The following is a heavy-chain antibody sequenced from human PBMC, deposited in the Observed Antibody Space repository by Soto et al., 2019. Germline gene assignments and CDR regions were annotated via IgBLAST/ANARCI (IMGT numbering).Heavy chain of an antibody. CDR2: IVVGSGNT. D-gene: IGHD3-3*01. Sequence: ASVKVSCKASGFTFTSSAVQWVRQARGQRLEWIGWIVVGSGNTNYAQKFEERVTITRDMSTSTAYMELSSLRSEDTAVYYCAVITIFGVVIDGTELDYWGQGTLVTV. CDR1: GFTFTSSA. J-gene: IGHJ4*02. V-gene: IGHV1-58*01. CDR3: AVITIFGVVIDGTELDY.